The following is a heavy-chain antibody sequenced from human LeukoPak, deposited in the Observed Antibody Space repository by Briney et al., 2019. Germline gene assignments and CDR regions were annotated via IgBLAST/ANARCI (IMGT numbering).Heavy chain of an antibody. J-gene: IGHJ4*02. CDR3: ATGQLVFDY. D-gene: IGHD6-13*01. V-gene: IGHV4-34*01. CDR2: INHSGST. Sequence: SETLSLTCAAYGGSFSGYYWSWIRQPPGKGLEWIGEINHSGSTNYNPSLKSRVTISVDTSKNQFSLKLSSVTAADTAVYYCATGQLVFDYWGQGTLVTVSS. CDR1: GGSFSGYY.